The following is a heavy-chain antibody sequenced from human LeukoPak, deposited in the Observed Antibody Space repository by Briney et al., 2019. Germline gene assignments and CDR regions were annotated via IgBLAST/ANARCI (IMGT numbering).Heavy chain of an antibody. CDR1: GFTFDMYA. CDR2: VSGGVGAT. V-gene: IGHV3-23*01. D-gene: IGHD6-13*01. CDR3: TKGGDFTNSWYYYGMDV. J-gene: IGHJ6*02. Sequence: GGSLRLSCAASGFTFDMYAISWGRQAPGKGLEWVASVSGGVGATYYSDSVRGRFTISRDNSEKTVSLQLNSLRAEDTAVYYCTKGGDFTNSWYYYGMDVWGQGTTVIVSS.